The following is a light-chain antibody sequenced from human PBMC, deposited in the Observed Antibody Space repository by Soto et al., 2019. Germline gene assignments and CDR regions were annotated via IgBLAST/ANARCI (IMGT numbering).Light chain of an antibody. Sequence: QSVLTQPPSASRTPGQRVTISCSGSSSNIGSNTVNWYQQLPGTAPKLLIYSNNQRPSGVPDRFSGSKSGTSASLAISGLQSADEADYYCAAWDDSLNGPVVFGGGTKLTVL. CDR2: SNN. V-gene: IGLV1-44*01. J-gene: IGLJ2*01. CDR3: AAWDDSLNGPVV. CDR1: SSNIGSNT.